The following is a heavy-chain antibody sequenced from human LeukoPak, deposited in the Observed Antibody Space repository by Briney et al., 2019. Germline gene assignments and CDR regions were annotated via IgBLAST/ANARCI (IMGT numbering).Heavy chain of an antibody. V-gene: IGHV3-49*04. CDR2: IRSKAYGGTT. CDR1: GFTFSSYA. D-gene: IGHD6-13*01. J-gene: IGHJ6*03. Sequence: GGSLRLSCAASGFTFSSYAMSWVRQAPGKGLEWVGFIRSKAYGGTTEYAASVKGRFTISRDDSKSIAYLQMNSLKTKDTAVYYCTRVGSSWHYYYYYYMDVWGKGTTVTVSS. CDR3: TRVGSSWHYYYYYYMDV.